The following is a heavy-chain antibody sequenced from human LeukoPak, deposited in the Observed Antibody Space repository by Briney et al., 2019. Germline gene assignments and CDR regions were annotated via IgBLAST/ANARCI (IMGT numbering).Heavy chain of an antibody. CDR3: AKGGTGSWYYFDY. Sequence: GGSLRLSCAASGFTFDDFAMHWVRQAPGKGLEWVSGISWNSVGIGYADSVKGRFTISRDNAKNSLYLQMNSLRAEDMALYYCAKGGTGSWYYFDYWGQGTLVTVSS. V-gene: IGHV3-9*03. J-gene: IGHJ4*02. CDR1: GFTFDDFA. CDR2: ISWNSVGI. D-gene: IGHD6-13*01.